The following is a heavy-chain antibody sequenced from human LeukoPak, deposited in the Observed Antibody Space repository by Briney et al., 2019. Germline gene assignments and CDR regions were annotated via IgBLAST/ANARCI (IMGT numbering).Heavy chain of an antibody. V-gene: IGHV1-2*02. Sequence: GGSVKVSCKASGYTFTGCYMHWVRQAPGQGLEWMGWINPNSGGTNYAQKFQGRVTMTRDTSISTAYMELSGLRSDDTAVYYCARTIPSSGWSHFDYWGQGTLVTVSS. CDR1: GYTFTGCY. J-gene: IGHJ4*02. CDR3: ARTIPSSGWSHFDY. CDR2: INPNSGGT. D-gene: IGHD6-19*01.